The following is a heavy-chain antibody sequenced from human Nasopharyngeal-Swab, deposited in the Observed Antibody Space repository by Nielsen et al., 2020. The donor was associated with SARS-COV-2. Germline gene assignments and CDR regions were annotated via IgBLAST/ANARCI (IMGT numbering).Heavy chain of an antibody. CDR3: ARWVEAATFLDT. V-gene: IGHV1-46*02. CDR2: INPRNGST. J-gene: IGHJ3*02. CDR1: RSTFNFYY. Sequence: LVTVSCLPSRSTFNFYYMHWLRQAPGQGLAWVGLINPRNGSTSYADNLQGRVTMTSDTFTGTVYMEFSRLKSGDTAVYYCARWVEAATFLDTWGQGTMVTVSS. D-gene: IGHD6-13*01.